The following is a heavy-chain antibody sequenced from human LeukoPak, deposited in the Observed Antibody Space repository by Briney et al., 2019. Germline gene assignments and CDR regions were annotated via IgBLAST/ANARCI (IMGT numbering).Heavy chain of an antibody. V-gene: IGHV3-11*01. J-gene: IGHJ5*02. D-gene: IGHD6-13*01. CDR3: ARAGSSWAPTLGWFDP. CDR2: ISSSGSTI. Sequence: GGSLRLSCAASGFTFSDYYMSWIRRAPGQGLEWVSYISSSGSTIYYADSVKGRFTISRDNAKNSLYLQMNSLRAEDTAVYYCARAGSSWAPTLGWFDPWGQGTLVTVSS. CDR1: GFTFSDYY.